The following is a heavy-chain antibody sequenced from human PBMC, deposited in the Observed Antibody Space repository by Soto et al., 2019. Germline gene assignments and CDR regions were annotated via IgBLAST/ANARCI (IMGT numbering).Heavy chain of an antibody. V-gene: IGHV4-39*01. D-gene: IGHD3-16*01. CDR3: ARHYPTPYLRDGGEGFDY. J-gene: IGHJ4*02. CDR1: GGSISSSSYY. CDR2: IYYSGST. Sequence: QLQLQESGPGLVKPSETLSLTCTVSGGSISSSSYYWGWIRQPPGKGLEWIGSIYYSGSTYYNPSLKSRVTISVDTSKNQFSLKLSSVTAADTAVYYCARHYPTPYLRDGGEGFDYWGQGTLVTVSS.